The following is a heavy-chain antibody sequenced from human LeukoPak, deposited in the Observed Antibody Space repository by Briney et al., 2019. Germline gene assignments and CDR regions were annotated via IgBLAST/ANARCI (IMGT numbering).Heavy chain of an antibody. V-gene: IGHV4-39*02. CDR1: GGSINSNSHH. CDR2: IYYSGTT. D-gene: IGHD3-9*01. Sequence: PSETLSLTCSVSGGSINSNSHHWDWIRQAPRKGLEWIGNIYYSGTTSYNPSLKSRVTISVDTSNNHFSLRLTSVTASDTAVYYCARRGDILTDYTFDYWGQGTLVTVSS. J-gene: IGHJ4*02. CDR3: ARRGDILTDYTFDY.